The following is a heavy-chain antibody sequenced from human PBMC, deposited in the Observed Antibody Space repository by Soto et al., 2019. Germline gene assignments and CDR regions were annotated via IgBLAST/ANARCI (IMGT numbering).Heavy chain of an antibody. Sequence: PWGSLRLSCAASGFTFSNAWMNWVRQAPGKGLEWVGRIKSKTDGGTTDYAAPVKGRFTISRDDSKNTLYLQMNSLKTEDTAVYYCERDLNSGYDLGAFDIWGQGTMVTVSS. J-gene: IGHJ3*02. V-gene: IGHV3-15*07. CDR3: ERDLNSGYDLGAFDI. D-gene: IGHD5-12*01. CDR2: IKSKTDGGTT. CDR1: GFTFSNAW.